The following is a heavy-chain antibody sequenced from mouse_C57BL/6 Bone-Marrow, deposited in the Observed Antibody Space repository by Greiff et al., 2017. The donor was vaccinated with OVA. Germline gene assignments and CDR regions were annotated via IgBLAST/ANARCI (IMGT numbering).Heavy chain of an antibody. CDR3: VRALTLFPY. J-gene: IGHJ3*01. CDR1: GFSFNTYA. CDR2: IRSKSNNYAT. Sequence: EVQLQESGGGLVQPKGSLKLSCVASGFSFNTYAMNWVRQAPGKGLEWVARIRSKSNNYATYYADSVKDRFTISRDDSESMLYLQMNNLKTEDTAMYYCVRALTLFPYWGQGTLVTVSA. V-gene: IGHV10-1*01.